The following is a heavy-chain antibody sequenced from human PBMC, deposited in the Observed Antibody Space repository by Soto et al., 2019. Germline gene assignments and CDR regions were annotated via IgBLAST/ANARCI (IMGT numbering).Heavy chain of an antibody. Sequence: PSETLSLTCAVYGWSFSGYYWSWIRQPPGKGLEWIGEINHSGSTNYNPSLKSRVTISVDTSKNQFSLKLSSVTATDTAVYYCARAVPQLYYYYYYMDVWGKGTTVTVSS. D-gene: IGHD1-1*01. CDR2: INHSGST. J-gene: IGHJ6*03. CDR3: ARAVPQLYYYYYYMDV. V-gene: IGHV4-34*01. CDR1: GWSFSGYY.